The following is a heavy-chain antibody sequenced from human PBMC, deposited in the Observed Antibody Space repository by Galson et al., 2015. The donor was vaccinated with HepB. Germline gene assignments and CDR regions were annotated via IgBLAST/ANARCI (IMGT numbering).Heavy chain of an antibody. CDR2: IIPIFGTA. J-gene: IGHJ2*01. D-gene: IGHD3-22*01. V-gene: IGHV1-69*13. Sequence: SVKVSCKASGGTFSSYAISWVRPAPGQGLEWMGGIIPIFGTANYAQKFQGRVTITADESTSTAYMELSSLRSEDTAVYYRARAILGSSGYPNLNAGKRTTENWYFDLWGRGTLVTVSS. CDR3: ARAILGSSGYPNLNAGKRTTENWYFDL. CDR1: GGTFSSYA.